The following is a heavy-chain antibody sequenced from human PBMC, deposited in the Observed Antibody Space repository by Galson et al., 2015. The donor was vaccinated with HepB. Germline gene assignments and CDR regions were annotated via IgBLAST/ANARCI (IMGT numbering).Heavy chain of an antibody. J-gene: IGHJ4*02. CDR1: GYNFNTYG. Sequence: SVKVSCKASGYNFNTYGINWVRQAPGQGLEWMGWISTYNGNTNYAQKFQGRVTMTTDTSTSTAYMELRSLRSDDTAVYYCARDRGGREGDYSHRFDYWGQGTLVTVSS. CDR3: ARDRGGREGDYSHRFDY. CDR2: ISTYNGNT. V-gene: IGHV1-18*01. D-gene: IGHD4-17*01.